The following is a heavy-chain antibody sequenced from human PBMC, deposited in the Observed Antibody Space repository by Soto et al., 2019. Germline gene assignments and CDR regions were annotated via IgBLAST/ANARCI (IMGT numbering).Heavy chain of an antibody. J-gene: IGHJ4*02. D-gene: IGHD6-19*01. V-gene: IGHV3-74*01. CDR3: AVAVAGPTAIGY. CDR2: INSDGSST. Sequence: EVQLVESGGGLVQPGGSLRLSCAASGFTFSSYWMHWVRQAPGKGLVWVSRINSDGSSTSYADSVKGRFTISRDNAKNTLKLQMNSLGAEDTAVYYCAVAVAGPTAIGYWGQGTLVTVSS. CDR1: GFTFSSYW.